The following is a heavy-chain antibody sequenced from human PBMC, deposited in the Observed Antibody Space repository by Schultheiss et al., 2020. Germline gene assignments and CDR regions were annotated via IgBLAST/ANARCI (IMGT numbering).Heavy chain of an antibody. V-gene: IGHV3-30*18. D-gene: IGHD3-9*01. J-gene: IGHJ4*02. Sequence: GGSLRLSCAASGFTFSSYAMSWVRQAPGKGLEWVAVISYDGSNKYYADSVKGRFTISRDNSKNTLYLQMNSLRAEDTAVYYCAKCPNYDILTGYYINWGQGTLVTISS. CDR3: AKCPNYDILTGYYIN. CDR1: GFTFSSYA. CDR2: ISYDGSNK.